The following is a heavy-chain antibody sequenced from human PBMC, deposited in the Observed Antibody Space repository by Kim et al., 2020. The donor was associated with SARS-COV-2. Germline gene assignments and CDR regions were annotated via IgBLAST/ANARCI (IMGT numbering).Heavy chain of an antibody. CDR1: GYTFTGYY. J-gene: IGHJ6*02. D-gene: IGHD3-3*01. V-gene: IGHV1-2*02. CDR2: INPNSGGT. Sequence: ASVKVSCKASGYTFTGYYMHWVRQAPGQGLEWMGWINPNSGGTNYAQKFQGRVTMTRDTSISTAYMELSRLRSDDTAVYYCARPPIYDFWSGYSDAYYYYGMDVWGQGTTVTVSS. CDR3: ARPPIYDFWSGYSDAYYYYGMDV.